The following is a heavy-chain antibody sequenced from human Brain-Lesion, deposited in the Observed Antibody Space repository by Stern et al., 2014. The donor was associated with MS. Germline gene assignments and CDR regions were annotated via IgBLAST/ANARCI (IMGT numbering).Heavy chain of an antibody. CDR3: AKGYNWFDS. CDR1: GDSVSSNSAA. J-gene: IGHJ5*01. Sequence: QVQLVQSGPGLMKPSQTLALTCAISGDSVSSNSAAWNWIRQSPSRGLEWRGRTYYRSKWYYQYAESVKSRITINADTSTNQFSLQLNSVTPEDTAVYLCAKGYNWFDSWGQGTVVTVS. CDR2: TYYRSKWYY. V-gene: IGHV6-1*01.